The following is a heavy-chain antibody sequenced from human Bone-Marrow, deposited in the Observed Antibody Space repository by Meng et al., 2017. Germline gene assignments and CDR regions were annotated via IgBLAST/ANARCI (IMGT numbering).Heavy chain of an antibody. CDR3: ARLPGGNYYDSSGYYYYYYYGMDV. CDR2: ISSSSSYI. J-gene: IGHJ6*01. V-gene: IGHV3-21*01. Sequence: GGSLRLSCAASGFTFSSYAMHWVRQAPGKGLEWVSSISSSSSYIYYADSVKGRFTISRDNAKNSLYLQMNSLRAEDTAVYYCARLPGGNYYDSSGYYYYYYYGMDVWGQGNTVT. CDR1: GFTFSSYA. D-gene: IGHD3-22*01.